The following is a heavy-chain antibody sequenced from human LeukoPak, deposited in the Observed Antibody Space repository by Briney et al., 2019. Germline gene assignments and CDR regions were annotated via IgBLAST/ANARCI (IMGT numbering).Heavy chain of an antibody. CDR1: GGTFSSYA. D-gene: IGHD2-2*01. V-gene: IGHV1-69*13. J-gene: IGHJ3*02. CDR3: ARRLDCSSTSCYYAFDI. Sequence: SVKVSCKASGGTFSSYAISWVRQAPGQGLEWMGGIIPIFGTANYAQKFQGRVTIAADESTSTAYMELSSLRSEDTAVYYCARRLDCSSTSCYYAFDIWGQGTMVAVSS. CDR2: IIPIFGTA.